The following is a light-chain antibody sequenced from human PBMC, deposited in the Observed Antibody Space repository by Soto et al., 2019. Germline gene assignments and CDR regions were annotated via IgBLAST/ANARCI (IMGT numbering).Light chain of an antibody. CDR3: QQLSTYPWT. J-gene: IGKJ1*01. CDR2: AAS. CDR1: QGISTY. V-gene: IGKV1-9*01. Sequence: QLTQSPSSLSASVGDRVTLTCRASQGISTYLAWYQQKPGKAPKLLIYAASTLQSGVPSRFSGSGSGTHFTLTISSLQADDFASYYCQQLSTYPWTFGQGTKVDIK.